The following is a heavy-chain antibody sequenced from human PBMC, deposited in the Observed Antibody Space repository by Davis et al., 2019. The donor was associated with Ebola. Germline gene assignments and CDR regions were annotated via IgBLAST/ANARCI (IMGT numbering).Heavy chain of an antibody. Sequence: MPSETLSLTCTVSGGSISSGGYYWSWIRQHPGKGLEWIGYIYYSGSTYYNPSLKSRVTISVDTSKNQFSLKLSSVTAADTAVYYCARTVHYGSADYWGQGTLVTVSS. CDR1: GGSISSGGYY. D-gene: IGHD3-10*01. J-gene: IGHJ4*02. V-gene: IGHV4-31*03. CDR3: ARTVHYGSADY. CDR2: IYYSGST.